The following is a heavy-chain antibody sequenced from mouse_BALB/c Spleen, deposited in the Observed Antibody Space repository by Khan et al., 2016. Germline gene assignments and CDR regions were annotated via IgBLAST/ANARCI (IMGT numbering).Heavy chain of an antibody. CDR2: ISYSGST. J-gene: IGHJ1*01. Sequence: EVQLQESGPGLVKPSQSLSLTCTVTGYSITSYYAWNWIRQFPGNKLDGMGYISYSGSTSYNPSLKSRFSITRDPSKNPFFTPLNSVTTEDTATYCCARLYGNYWSFDVWGAGTTVTVSS. V-gene: IGHV3-2*02. CDR3: ARLYGNYWSFDV. CDR1: GYSITSYYA. D-gene: IGHD2-10*02.